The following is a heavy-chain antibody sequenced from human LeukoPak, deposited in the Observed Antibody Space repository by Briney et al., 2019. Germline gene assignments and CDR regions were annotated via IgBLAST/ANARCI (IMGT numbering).Heavy chain of an antibody. CDR3: ARDTFQHYYGSLMIEC. J-gene: IGHJ4*02. CDR2: IQYDGSNK. CDR1: GFTFSAYG. Sequence: PGGSLRLSCAASGFTFSAYGMHWVRQAPGKGLEWVAFIQYDGSNKYYADSVKGRFTISRDNSKNTLYLQMNGLRAEDTAVYYCARDTFQHYYGSLMIECWGQGTLVTVSS. D-gene: IGHD3-10*01. V-gene: IGHV3-30*02.